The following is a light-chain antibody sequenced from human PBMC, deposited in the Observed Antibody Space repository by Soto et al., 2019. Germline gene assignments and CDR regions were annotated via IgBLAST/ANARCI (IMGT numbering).Light chain of an antibody. CDR3: QQYGSPPQT. V-gene: IGKV3-20*01. CDR2: GAS. CDR1: QFVSSR. Sequence: DIVVTQSPATLSASPGERVTLSCRASQFVSSRLAWYQQKPGQAPSLLIYGASSRATGIPDRISGSGSGTDFTLTISRLEPEDFAVYYCQQYGSPPQTFGQGTKVDIK. J-gene: IGKJ1*01.